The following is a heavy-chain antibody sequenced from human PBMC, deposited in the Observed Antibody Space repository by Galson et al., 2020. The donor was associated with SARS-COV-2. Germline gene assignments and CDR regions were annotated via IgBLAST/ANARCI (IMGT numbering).Heavy chain of an antibody. CDR2: IYSGGST. J-gene: IGHJ3*02. V-gene: IGHV3-53*04. CDR3: ARLTGTFPEGAFDI. Sequence: QLGESLKISCAASGFTVSSNYMSWVRQAPGKGLEWVSVIYSGGSTYYADSVKGRFTISRHNSKNTLYLQMNSLRAEDTAVYYCARLTGTFPEGAFDIWGQGTMVTVSS. D-gene: IGHD1-20*01. CDR1: GFTVSSNY.